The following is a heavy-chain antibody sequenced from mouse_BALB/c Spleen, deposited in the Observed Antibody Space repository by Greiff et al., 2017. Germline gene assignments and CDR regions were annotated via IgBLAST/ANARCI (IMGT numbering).Heavy chain of an antibody. J-gene: IGHJ4*01. Sequence: QVQLKEPGPGLVAPSQSLSITCTASGFSLTGYGVNWVRQPPGKGLEWLGKIWGDGSTDYNSAHISRLTISKDNAKSQVFLKMNSRQTDDTARYYCARDDDYDYSAMAYWGQGTLVTVSS. D-gene: IGHD2-4*01. CDR2: IWGDGST. CDR1: GFSLTGYG. CDR3: ARDDDYDYSAMAY. V-gene: IGHV2-6-7*01.